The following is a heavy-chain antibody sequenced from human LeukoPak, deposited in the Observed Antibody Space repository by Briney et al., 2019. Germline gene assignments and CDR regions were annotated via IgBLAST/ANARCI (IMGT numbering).Heavy chain of an antibody. CDR3: ARGGRAIVANWFDP. D-gene: IGHD5-12*01. V-gene: IGHV4-39*01. Sequence: KPSETLSLTCTVSGGSISSSNYYWGWIRQPPGKGLEWIGSIYYSGSTYYNPSLKSRVTISVDTSKNQFSLNLSSVTAADTAVYYCARGGRAIVANWFDPWGQGTLVTVSS. J-gene: IGHJ5*02. CDR1: GGSISSSNYY. CDR2: IYYSGST.